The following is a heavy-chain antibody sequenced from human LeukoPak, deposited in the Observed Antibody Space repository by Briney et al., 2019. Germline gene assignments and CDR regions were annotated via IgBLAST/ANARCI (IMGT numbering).Heavy chain of an antibody. CDR3: ASEFWNYEMVDY. Sequence: PGRSLRLSCAASGFTFSSYAMHWVRQAPGKGLEWVAVISYDGSNKYYADSVKGRFTISRDNSKNTLYLQMNSLRAEDTAVYYCASEFWNYEMVDYWGQGTLVTVSS. CDR1: GFTFSSYA. V-gene: IGHV3-30*04. D-gene: IGHD1-7*01. CDR2: ISYDGSNK. J-gene: IGHJ4*02.